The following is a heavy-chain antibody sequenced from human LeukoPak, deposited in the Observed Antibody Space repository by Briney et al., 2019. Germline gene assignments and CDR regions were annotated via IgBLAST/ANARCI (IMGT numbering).Heavy chain of an antibody. CDR2: ISSSGTYT. CDR3: AISSSWYKD. J-gene: IGHJ4*02. Sequence: PGGSLRLSYAASGFTFSDYYMSWIRQAPGKGLEWVSSISSSGTYTNYADSVKGRFTISRDNAKNSLYLQMNSLRANDTAVYYCAISSSWYKDWGQGTLVTVSS. V-gene: IGHV3-11*03. CDR1: GFTFSDYY. D-gene: IGHD6-13*01.